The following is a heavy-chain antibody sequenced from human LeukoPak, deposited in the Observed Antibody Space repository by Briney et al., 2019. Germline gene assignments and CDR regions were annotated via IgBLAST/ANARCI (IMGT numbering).Heavy chain of an antibody. J-gene: IGHJ4*02. CDR3: AKDFPPSLYDFWSGYYPYYFDY. CDR1: GFTFSSYA. D-gene: IGHD3-3*01. V-gene: IGHV3-23*01. Sequence: GGSLRLSCAASGFTFSSYAMSWVRQAPGKGLEWVSAISGSGGGTYYADSVKGRFTISRDNSENTLYLQMNSPRAEDTAVYYCAKDFPPSLYDFWSGYYPYYFDYWGQGTLVTVSS. CDR2: ISGSGGGT.